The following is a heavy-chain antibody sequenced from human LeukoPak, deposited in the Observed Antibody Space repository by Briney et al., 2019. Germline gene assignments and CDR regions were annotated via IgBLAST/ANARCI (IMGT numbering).Heavy chain of an antibody. CDR3: ARVGRGYYGSGSYPNWYFDL. CDR1: GGSMSSYY. J-gene: IGHJ2*01. Sequence: SETLSLTCTVSGGSMSSYYWSWLRQPPGKGLEGIGYIYYSGRTNFNPSLKSRVPKSVDTSKDQFSLKLSSVTAADTAVYYCARVGRGYYGSGSYPNWYFDLWGRGTLVTVSS. V-gene: IGHV4-59*01. D-gene: IGHD3-10*01. CDR2: IYYSGRT.